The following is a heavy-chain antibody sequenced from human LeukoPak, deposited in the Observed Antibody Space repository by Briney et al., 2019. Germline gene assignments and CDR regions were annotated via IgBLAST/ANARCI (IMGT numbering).Heavy chain of an antibody. V-gene: IGHV1-18*01. Sequence: GASVKVSCKASGYTFTSYGISWVRQAPGQGLEWMGWISAYNGNTNYAQKLQGRVTMTTDTSTSTAYMELRSLRSDDTAVYYCARVMPHYYGSGSSFDYWGQGTLVTVSS. CDR2: ISAYNGNT. J-gene: IGHJ4*02. CDR1: GYTFTSYG. D-gene: IGHD3-10*01. CDR3: ARVMPHYYGSGSSFDY.